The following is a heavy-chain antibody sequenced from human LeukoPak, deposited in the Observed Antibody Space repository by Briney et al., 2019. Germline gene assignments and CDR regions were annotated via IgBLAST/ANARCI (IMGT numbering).Heavy chain of an antibody. CDR1: GFTFSSYG. CDR3: AINLFDY. V-gene: IGHV3-30*03. CDR2: ISYDGSNK. D-gene: IGHD1-14*01. Sequence: GGSLRLSCAASGFTFSSYGMHWVRQAPGKGLEWVAVISYDGSNKYYADSVKGRFTISRDNSKNTLYLQMNSLRAEDTAVYYCAINLFDYWGQGTLVTVSS. J-gene: IGHJ4*02.